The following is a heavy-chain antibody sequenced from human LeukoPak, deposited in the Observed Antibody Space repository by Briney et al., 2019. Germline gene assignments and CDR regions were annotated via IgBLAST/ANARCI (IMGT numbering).Heavy chain of an antibody. Sequence: GASVKVSCKASGYTLTGYYMHWVRQAPGQGLEWMGRINPNSGGTNYAQKFQGRVTMTRDTSISTAYMELSRLRSDDTAVYYCARGPSRLYSSRWSSDYWGQGTLVTVSS. D-gene: IGHD6-13*01. CDR1: GYTLTGYY. CDR2: INPNSGGT. J-gene: IGHJ4*02. CDR3: ARGPSRLYSSRWSSDY. V-gene: IGHV1-2*06.